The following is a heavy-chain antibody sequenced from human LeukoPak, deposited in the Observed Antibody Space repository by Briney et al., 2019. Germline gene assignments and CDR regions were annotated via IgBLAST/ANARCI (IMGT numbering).Heavy chain of an antibody. D-gene: IGHD2-2*01. V-gene: IGHV3-30-3*01. CDR2: ISYDGVNK. CDR1: GLSFSSYT. J-gene: IGHJ5*02. CDR3: ARSHGLTVPTDWENLLDP. Sequence: GGSLRLSCAPSGLSFSSYTIHWVRQAPVKALEWVAVISYDGVNKYYADSVRGRFTLSRDNSENRLYLHMDSLRAEDTAIYYCARSHGLTVPTDWENLLDPWGQGTLVIVSS.